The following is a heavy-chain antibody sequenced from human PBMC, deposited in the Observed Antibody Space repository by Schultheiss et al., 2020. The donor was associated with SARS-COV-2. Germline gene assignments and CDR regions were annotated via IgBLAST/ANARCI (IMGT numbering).Heavy chain of an antibody. V-gene: IGHV3-30*04. J-gene: IGHJ5*02. CDR3: ARGQGEATPSNWFDP. Sequence: GGSLRLSCAASGFTLSDYSMSWVRQAPGKGLEWVAVIWYDGSNKYYADSVKGRFTISRDNSKNTLYLQMNSLRAEDTAVYYCARGQGEATPSNWFDPWGQGTLVTVSS. D-gene: IGHD5-12*01. CDR1: GFTLSDYS. CDR2: IWYDGSNK.